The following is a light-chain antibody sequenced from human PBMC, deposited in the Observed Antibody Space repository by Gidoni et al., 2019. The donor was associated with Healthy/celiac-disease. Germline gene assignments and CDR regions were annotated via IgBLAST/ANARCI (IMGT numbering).Light chain of an antibody. CDR2: AAS. CDR3: QQSYSTSGFT. CDR1: QSISSY. J-gene: IGKJ3*01. Sequence: DIQMTQSPSSLSASVGDRVTITCRASQSISSYLNWYQQKPGKAPKLLIYAASSLQSGVPSRFSGSGSGTDFTLTISSLQPEDFATYYCQQSYSTSGFTFGPGTKVEIK. V-gene: IGKV1-39*01.